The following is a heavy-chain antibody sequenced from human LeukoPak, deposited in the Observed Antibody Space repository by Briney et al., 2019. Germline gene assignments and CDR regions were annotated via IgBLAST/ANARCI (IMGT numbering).Heavy chain of an antibody. J-gene: IGHJ5*02. D-gene: IGHD6-19*01. CDR2: IIPIFGTA. Sequence: GASVKVSCKASGGTFSSYAISWVRQAPGQGLEWMGGIIPIFGTANYAQKFQGRVTITADESTSTAYMELSSLRSEDTAVYYCARDLAYSSGVRAGWFDHWGQGTLVTVSS. CDR3: ARDLAYSSGVRAGWFDH. CDR1: GGTFSSYA. V-gene: IGHV1-69*01.